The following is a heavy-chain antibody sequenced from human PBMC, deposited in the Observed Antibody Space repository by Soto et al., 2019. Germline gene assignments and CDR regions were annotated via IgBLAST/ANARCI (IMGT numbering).Heavy chain of an antibody. Sequence: SGKVSCKASGGSFSGQAVSWVRQAPGQRLEWMGGIIPIFRTTNYARKFLGRLTITADESTSTASMELTSLTSEDTAVYYCAVTPRYCSGGSCYPAHALDIWGQGTTVTVSS. V-gene: IGHV1-69*13. CDR1: GGSFSGQA. J-gene: IGHJ3*02. CDR2: IIPIFRTT. CDR3: AVTPRYCSGGSCYPAHALDI. D-gene: IGHD2-15*01.